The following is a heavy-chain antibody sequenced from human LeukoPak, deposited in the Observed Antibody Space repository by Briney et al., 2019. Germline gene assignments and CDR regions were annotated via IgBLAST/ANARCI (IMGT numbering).Heavy chain of an antibody. V-gene: IGHV3-23*01. CDR3: AKSIGGVVVVAADY. Sequence: PGGSLRLSCAASGFTFSTYAMTWVRQAPGKGLEWVSVISGSGGSPYYAASVKGRFTFSRDNSKNTIYLQMNSLRAEDTAVYYCAKSIGGVVVVAADYWGQGTLVTVSS. CDR2: ISGSGGSP. CDR1: GFTFSTYA. D-gene: IGHD2-15*01. J-gene: IGHJ4*02.